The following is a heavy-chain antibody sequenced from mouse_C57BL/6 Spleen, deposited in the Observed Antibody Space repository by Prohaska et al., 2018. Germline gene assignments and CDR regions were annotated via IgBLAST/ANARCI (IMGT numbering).Heavy chain of an antibody. Sequence: PRSGNTYYNGKFKGKATLTADKSSSTAYMELRSLTSEDSAVYFCARGSTVVADYYAMDYWGQGTSVTVSS. D-gene: IGHD1-1*01. CDR2: PRSGNT. V-gene: IGHV1-81*01. J-gene: IGHJ4*01. CDR3: ARGSTVVADYYAMDY.